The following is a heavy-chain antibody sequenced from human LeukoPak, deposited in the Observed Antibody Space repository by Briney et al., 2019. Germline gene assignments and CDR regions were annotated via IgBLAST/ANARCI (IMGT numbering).Heavy chain of an antibody. CDR1: AFTFSSYA. J-gene: IGHJ5*02. V-gene: IGHV3-23*01. D-gene: IGHD1-14*01. Sequence: PGGSLRLSCAASAFTFSSYAMNWVRQAPGKGLEWVSGISGGGGSTYYADSVKGRFTISRDNSKNTLHLQMDSLRAEDTALYYCAKGSGINHYHWIDPWGQGTLVTVSS. CDR3: AKGSGINHYHWIDP. CDR2: ISGGGGST.